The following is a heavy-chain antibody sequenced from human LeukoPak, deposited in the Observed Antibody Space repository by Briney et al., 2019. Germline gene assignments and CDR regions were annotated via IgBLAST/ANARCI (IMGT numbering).Heavy chain of an antibody. CDR1: GFTFSNAW. D-gene: IGHD3-22*01. Sequence: GGSLRLSCAASGFTFSNAWMSWVRQAPGKGLEWVGRIKSKTDGGTTDYAAPVKGRFTISRDDSKNTLYLQINSLKTEDTAVYYCTTTSLYYYDSRAFDYWGQGTLVSVCS. V-gene: IGHV3-15*01. CDR3: TTTSLYYYDSRAFDY. J-gene: IGHJ4*02. CDR2: IKSKTDGGTT.